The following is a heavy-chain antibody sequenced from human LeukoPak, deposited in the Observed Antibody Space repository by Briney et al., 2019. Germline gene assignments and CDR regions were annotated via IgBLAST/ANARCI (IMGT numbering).Heavy chain of an antibody. CDR3: ARGYLAYYDSSGYVPYYFDY. CDR2: INHSGST. Sequence: SETLSLTCAVYGGSFSGYYWSWIRQPPGKGLEWIGEINHSGSTNYNPSLKSRVTISVDTPKNQFSLKLSSVTAADTAVHYCARGYLAYYDSSGYVPYYFDYWGQGTLVTVSS. V-gene: IGHV4-34*01. D-gene: IGHD3-22*01. CDR1: GGSFSGYY. J-gene: IGHJ4*02.